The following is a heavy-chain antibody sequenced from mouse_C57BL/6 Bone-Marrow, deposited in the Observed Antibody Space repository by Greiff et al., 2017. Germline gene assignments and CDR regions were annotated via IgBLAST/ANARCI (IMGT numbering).Heavy chain of an antibody. Sequence: DVKLQESGGGLVKPGGSLKLTCAASGFTFSDYGMHWVRQAPEKGLEWVAYISSGSSTIYYADTVKGRFTISRDNAKNTLFLQMTSLRSEDTAMYYCARPPDYYGSSYWYFDVWGTGTTVTVSS. J-gene: IGHJ1*03. V-gene: IGHV5-17*01. CDR1: GFTFSDYG. CDR2: ISSGSSTI. D-gene: IGHD1-1*01. CDR3: ARPPDYYGSSYWYFDV.